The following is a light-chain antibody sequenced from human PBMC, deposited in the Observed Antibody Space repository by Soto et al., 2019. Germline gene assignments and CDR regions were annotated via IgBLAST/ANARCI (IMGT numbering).Light chain of an antibody. J-gene: IGLJ1*01. Sequence: QSALTQPASVSGSPGQSITISCTGTSSDVGGYNYVSWYQHHPGKAPKLMIFDVSNRPSGVSNRFSGSKSGNTASLTISGLQGEDEADYYCSSYTASRTYVFGTGTKVTVL. CDR3: SSYTASRTYV. V-gene: IGLV2-14*03. CDR1: SSDVGGYNY. CDR2: DVS.